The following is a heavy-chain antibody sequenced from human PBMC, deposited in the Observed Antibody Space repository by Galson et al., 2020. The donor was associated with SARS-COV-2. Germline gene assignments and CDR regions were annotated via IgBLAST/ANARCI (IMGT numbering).Heavy chain of an antibody. J-gene: IGHJ4*02. CDR3: ARKYHYNFLPGYYTFDY. D-gene: IGHD3-9*01. CDR1: GYTFSKFG. V-gene: IGHV1-18*04. CDR2: ISGDSGDP. Sequence: ASVKVSCKFSGYTFSKFGVTWVRQAPGQGLEWLGWISGDSGDPDYAQFVQGRVTMTRDTSTSTAYMELRNLNSDDTALYFCARKYHYNFLPGYYTFDYWGQGTRIIVSS.